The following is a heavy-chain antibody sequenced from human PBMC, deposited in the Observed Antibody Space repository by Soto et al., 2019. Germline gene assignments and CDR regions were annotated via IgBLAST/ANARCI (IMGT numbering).Heavy chain of an antibody. CDR3: AHTIRGGGYYYSGMDV. V-gene: IGHV2-5*01. D-gene: IGHD2-15*01. CDR2: IYWNDDK. J-gene: IGHJ6*02. Sequence: SGPTLVNPTQPLTLTCTFSGFSLSTSGVGVGWIRQPPGKALECLVIIYWNDDKRYSPSLKSRLTITKDTSKNQVVLTMTNMDHVDTATYYCAHTIRGGGYYYSGMDVWGQGTTVTVSS. CDR1: GFSLSTSGVG.